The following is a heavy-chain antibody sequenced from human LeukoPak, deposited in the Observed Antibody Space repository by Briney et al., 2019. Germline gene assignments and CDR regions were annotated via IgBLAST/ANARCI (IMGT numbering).Heavy chain of an antibody. D-gene: IGHD3-3*01. CDR3: ARDRVTIFGVVHDY. J-gene: IGHJ4*02. CDR1: GGSISSGGYY. CDR2: IYYSGST. Sequence: SETLSLTCTVSGGSISSGGYYWSWIRQHPGKGLEWIGYIYYSGSTYYNPSLKSRVTISVDTSKNQFSLKVISVTAADTAVYYCARDRVTIFGVVHDYWGQGTLVTVSS. V-gene: IGHV4-31*03.